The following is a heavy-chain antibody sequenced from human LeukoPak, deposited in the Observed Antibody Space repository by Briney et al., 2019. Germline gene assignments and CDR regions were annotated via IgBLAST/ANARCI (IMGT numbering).Heavy chain of an antibody. D-gene: IGHD3-10*01. CDR3: AKGGSGSYYNALYYFDY. CDR1: GFTFSSYA. V-gene: IGHV3-23*01. CDR2: ISGSGGST. Sequence: GGSLRLSCAASGFTFSSYAMSWVRQAPGKGLEWVSAISGSGGSTYYADSVKGRFTISRDNSKNTLYLQMNSPRAEDTAVYYCAKGGSGSYYNALYYFDYWGQGTLVTVSS. J-gene: IGHJ4*02.